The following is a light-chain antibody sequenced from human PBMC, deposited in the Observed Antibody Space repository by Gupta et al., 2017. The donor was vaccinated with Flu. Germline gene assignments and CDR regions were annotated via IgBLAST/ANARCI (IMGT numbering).Light chain of an antibody. Sequence: GTSSDVGGFNYVSWYQQHPGKAPKLMIYEVSKRPSGVPDRFSGSKSGNTASLTVSGLQADDAADFYCASYAGSNSWVFGGGTKLTVL. J-gene: IGLJ2*01. V-gene: IGLV2-8*01. CDR1: SSDVGGFNY. CDR3: ASYAGSNSWV. CDR2: EVS.